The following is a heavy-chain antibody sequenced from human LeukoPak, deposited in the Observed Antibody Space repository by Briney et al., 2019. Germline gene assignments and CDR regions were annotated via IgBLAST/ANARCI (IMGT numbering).Heavy chain of an antibody. D-gene: IGHD5-18*01. V-gene: IGHV4-39*01. J-gene: IGHJ4*02. CDR3: ARGAGAGRGYTYGYDY. CDR1: GGSISSSSYY. CDR2: IYYSGST. Sequence: SETLSLTCTVSGGSISSSSYYWGWIRQPPGKGLEWIGSIYYSGSTYYNPSLKSRVTISVDTSKNQFSLKLSSVTAADTAVFYCARGAGAGRGYTYGYDYWGQGTLVTVSS.